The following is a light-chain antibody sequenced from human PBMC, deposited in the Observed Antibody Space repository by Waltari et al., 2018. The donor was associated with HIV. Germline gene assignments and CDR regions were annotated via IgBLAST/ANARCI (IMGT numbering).Light chain of an antibody. CDR3: SSFRSTTTSIL. V-gene: IGLV2-14*01. Sequence: QAVLTQPSLVSGPPGQPTTLSCTVTSSDVGNNHSVWWYLQNPGKAPKLLIYEVTNRPSGVSDRFSGSKSGNTASLTISGLQAEDEADYYCSSFRSTTTSILFGGGTKLTGL. J-gene: IGLJ2*01. CDR1: SSDVGNNHS. CDR2: EVT.